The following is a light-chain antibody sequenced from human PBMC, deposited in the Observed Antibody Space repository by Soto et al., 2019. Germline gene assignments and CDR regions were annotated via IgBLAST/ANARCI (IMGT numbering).Light chain of an antibody. CDR2: EVR. J-gene: IGLJ3*02. CDR3: SAYTASSTLV. Sequence: QSALTQPASVSGSAGQSITISCSGTMRDVGAYNLVSWYQQHPGTAPKLIIYEVRNRPSGISSRFSGSRSGNTASLTISGLQPEAEGDYYCSAYTASSTLVFGGGTKLTVL. V-gene: IGLV2-14*01. CDR1: MRDVGAYNL.